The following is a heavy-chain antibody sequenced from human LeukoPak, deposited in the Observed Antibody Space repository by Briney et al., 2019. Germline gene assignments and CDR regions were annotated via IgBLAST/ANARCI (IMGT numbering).Heavy chain of an antibody. V-gene: IGHV3-9*01. D-gene: IGHD1-1*01. CDR2: ISWNSGSI. CDR1: GFTFDDYA. J-gene: IGHJ4*02. Sequence: PGGSLRLSCAAAGFTFDDYAMHWVRQAPGKGLEWVSGISWNSGSIGYVDSVKGRFTISRDNAKNSLYLQMNSLRAEDTAVYYCARDSSRNWNYDYWGQGTLVTVSS. CDR3: ARDSSRNWNYDY.